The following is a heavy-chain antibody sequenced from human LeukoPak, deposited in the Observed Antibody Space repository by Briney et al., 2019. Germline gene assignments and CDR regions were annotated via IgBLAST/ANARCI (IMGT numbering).Heavy chain of an antibody. Sequence: ASVKVSCKASGGTFSSYAISWVRQAPGQGLEWMGGIIPIFGTANYAQKFQGRVTITADESTSTAYMELSSLRSDDTAVYYCARDWGPWELNDYWGQGTLVTVSS. J-gene: IGHJ4*02. D-gene: IGHD1-26*01. CDR1: GGTFSSYA. CDR2: IIPIFGTA. CDR3: ARDWGPWELNDY. V-gene: IGHV1-69*13.